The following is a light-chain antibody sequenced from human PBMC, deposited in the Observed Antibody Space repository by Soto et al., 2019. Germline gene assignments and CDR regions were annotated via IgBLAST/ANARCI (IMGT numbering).Light chain of an antibody. CDR2: GAS. J-gene: IGKJ4*01. V-gene: IGKV3-20*01. CDR1: QSVSSH. CDR3: QQYSSSPLT. Sequence: EIVLTQSPATLSLSPGERATLSCRASQSVSSHLAWYQQKPGQAPRLLIYGASSRATGIPDRFSGSGSGTDFTLTISRLGPEDFAVYSCQQYSSSPLTFGGGTKVDIK.